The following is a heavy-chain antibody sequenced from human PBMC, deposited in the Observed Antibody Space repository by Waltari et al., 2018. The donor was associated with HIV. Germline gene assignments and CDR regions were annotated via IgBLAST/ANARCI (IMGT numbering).Heavy chain of an antibody. CDR3: ARDLRLRRSWYAWYFDY. V-gene: IGHV3-48*02. J-gene: IGHJ4*02. CDR2: ISSSSSTI. Sequence: VRQAPGKGLEWVSYISSSSSTIYYADSVKGRFTISRDNAKNSLYLQMNSLRDEDTAVYYCARDLRLRRSWYAWYFDYWGQGTLVTVSS. D-gene: IGHD6-13*01.